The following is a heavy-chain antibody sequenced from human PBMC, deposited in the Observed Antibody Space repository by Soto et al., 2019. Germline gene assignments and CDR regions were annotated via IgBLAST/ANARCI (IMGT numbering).Heavy chain of an antibody. D-gene: IGHD6-13*01. CDR1: GASIATSTYH. J-gene: IGHJ6*02. CDR2: VYYDGTT. V-gene: IGHV4-39*01. CDR3: ARHGAAVLYYYGMDV. Sequence: PSETLSLTCTVSGASIATSTYHWGWVRQSPGKGLEWIGTVYYDGTTYYNPYLKSRVALSVDMSLNQFSVKLTSVTATDTAVYYCARHGAAVLYYYGMDVWGQGTTGTVSS.